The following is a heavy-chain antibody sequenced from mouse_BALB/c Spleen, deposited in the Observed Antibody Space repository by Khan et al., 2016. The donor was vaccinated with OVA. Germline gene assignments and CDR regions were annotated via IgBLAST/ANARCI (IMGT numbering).Heavy chain of an antibody. Sequence: QIQLVQSGPELKKPGETVKISCKASGHTFTKFGMNWVKQAPGKGLKWMGWINTYTGEPTYADDFNGRFAFSLETSTTTAYLQINNLNNEETATYFGARPPYFSYVLDDWGQGTSVTVSS. CDR2: INTYTGEP. J-gene: IGHJ4*01. D-gene: IGHD2-10*01. V-gene: IGHV9-3-1*01. CDR1: GHTFTKFG. CDR3: ARPPYFSYVLDD.